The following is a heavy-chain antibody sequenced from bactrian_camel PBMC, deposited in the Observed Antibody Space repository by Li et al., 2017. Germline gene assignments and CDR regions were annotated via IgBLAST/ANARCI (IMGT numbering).Heavy chain of an antibody. D-gene: IGHD2*01. J-gene: IGHJ6*01. CDR1: GFQISTIL. Sequence: QLVESGGGVVQPGGSLRLSSVVSGFQISTILMSWVRQAPGKGLEWVSTINTGGRTTYYADSVKGRFTISRDNAKNTLYLQMNSLKTEDTAVYYCATRWSVGFWGQGTQVTVS. CDR2: INTGGRTT. CDR3: ATRWSVGF. V-gene: IGHV3S30*01.